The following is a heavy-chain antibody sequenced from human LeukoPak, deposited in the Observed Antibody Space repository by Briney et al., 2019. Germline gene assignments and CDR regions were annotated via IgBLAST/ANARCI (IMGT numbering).Heavy chain of an antibody. V-gene: IGHV1-18*01. Sequence: ASVKVSCKASGYTFSRYGISWVRQAPGHGLEWMGWISAYNGNAKYAQTLLGRVTMTTDISTSTAYMELRSLTSDDTAVYYCARTVDSYNWRENWFDPWGQGTLVTVSS. D-gene: IGHD1-20*01. CDR2: ISAYNGNA. CDR3: ARTVDSYNWRENWFDP. CDR1: GYTFSRYG. J-gene: IGHJ5*02.